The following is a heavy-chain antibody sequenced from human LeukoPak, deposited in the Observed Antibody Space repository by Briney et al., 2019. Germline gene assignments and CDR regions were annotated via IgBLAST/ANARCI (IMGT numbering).Heavy chain of an antibody. V-gene: IGHV1-18*01. J-gene: IGHJ5*02. CDR1: GYTFTSYG. CDR3: ARDGYSSGWYVDRFDP. CDR2: ISAYNGNT. D-gene: IGHD6-19*01. Sequence: ASVKVSCKASGYTFTSYGISWVRQAPGQGLEWMGWISAYNGNTNYAQKLQGRATMTTDTSTSTAYMELRSLRSDDTAVYYCARDGYSSGWYVDRFDPWGQGTLVTVSS.